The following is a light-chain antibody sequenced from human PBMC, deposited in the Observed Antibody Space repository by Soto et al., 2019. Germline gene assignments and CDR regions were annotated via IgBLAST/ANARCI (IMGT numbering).Light chain of an antibody. V-gene: IGLV1-44*01. CDR1: RSNIGNNP. J-gene: IGLJ2*01. CDR3: STWEGSLNAVV. CDR2: YNN. Sequence: QSVLTQAPSASETPGQRVIISCSGSRSNIGNNPVNWYQQLPGTAPKLLISYNNERPSGVPDRFSGSKSGTSASLAISGLQSEDEADYYCSTWEGSLNAVVFGGGTQLTVL.